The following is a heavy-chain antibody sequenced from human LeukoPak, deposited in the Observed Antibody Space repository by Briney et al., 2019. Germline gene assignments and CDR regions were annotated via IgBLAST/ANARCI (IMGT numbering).Heavy chain of an antibody. CDR2: ISYDGSNK. Sequence: PGRSLRLSCAASGFTFSSYGMHWVRQAPGKGLEWVAVISYDGSNKYYADSVKGRFTISRDNSKNTLYLQMNSLRAEDTAVYYCAMGIIKITFGGVHDYWDQGTLVTVSS. V-gene: IGHV3-30*03. D-gene: IGHD3-16*01. CDR1: GFTFSSYG. J-gene: IGHJ4*02. CDR3: AMGIIKITFGGVHDY.